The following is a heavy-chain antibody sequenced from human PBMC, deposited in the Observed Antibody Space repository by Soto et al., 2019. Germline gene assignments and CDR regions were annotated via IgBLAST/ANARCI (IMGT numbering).Heavy chain of an antibody. J-gene: IGHJ4*02. Sequence: SETLSLTCTVSGASINSGDYYWSWIRQPPGKGLEWIGHIYYSGSTYYNPSLKIRAGISVDSSKSQVSLKLTSVTSADTAVYFCARILTNYYRLDYWGQGALVTVSS. CDR1: GASINSGDYY. D-gene: IGHD3-10*01. CDR3: ARILTNYYRLDY. CDR2: IYYSGST. V-gene: IGHV4-30-4*01.